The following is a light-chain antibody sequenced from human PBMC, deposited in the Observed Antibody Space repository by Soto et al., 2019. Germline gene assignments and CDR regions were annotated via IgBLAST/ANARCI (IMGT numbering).Light chain of an antibody. CDR3: RQYKSWPRT. CDR2: GAS. Sequence: EIVMTQSPPTLSVSPGERATLSCRASQSVSSNLAWYQQKRGQAPRLLIYGASTRATGIPARFSGSGSGTEFSLTISSLQSEDFAVYYCRQYKSWPRTFGQGTRVEIK. V-gene: IGKV3-15*01. J-gene: IGKJ1*01. CDR1: QSVSSN.